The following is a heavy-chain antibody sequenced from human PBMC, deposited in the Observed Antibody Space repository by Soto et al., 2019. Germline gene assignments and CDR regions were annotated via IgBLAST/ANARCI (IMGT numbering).Heavy chain of an antibody. CDR1: GYSFTSYW. V-gene: IGHV5-51*01. CDR3: ARRQGSSGWVDAFDI. D-gene: IGHD6-19*01. J-gene: IGHJ3*02. CDR2: IYPGDSDT. Sequence: GESLKISCKGSGYSFTSYWIGWVRQMPGKGLEWMGIIYPGDSDTRYSPSFQGQVTISADKSISTAYLQWSSLKASDTAMYYCARRQGSSGWVDAFDIWGQGTMVTVSS.